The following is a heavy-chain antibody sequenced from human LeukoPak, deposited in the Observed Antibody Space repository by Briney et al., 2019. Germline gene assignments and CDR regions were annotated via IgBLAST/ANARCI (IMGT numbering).Heavy chain of an antibody. Sequence: RPSETLSLTCTVSGGSLSSYYWSWIRQPPGKGLEWIGYIFYSGNTNYNPSLKSRVTISVDTFKNQLSLRLSSVTAADTAVYYCARHISAASRFDYWGQGSLVTVSS. V-gene: IGHV4-59*08. J-gene: IGHJ4*02. CDR1: GGSLSSYY. CDR2: IFYSGNT. CDR3: ARHISAASRFDY. D-gene: IGHD6-13*01.